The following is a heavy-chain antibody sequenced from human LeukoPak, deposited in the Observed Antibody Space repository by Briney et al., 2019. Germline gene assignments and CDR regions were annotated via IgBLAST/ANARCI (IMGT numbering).Heavy chain of an antibody. CDR3: ARAMRVAARLDYYYMDV. J-gene: IGHJ6*03. Sequence: ASVTVSCKASGYTFTSYGISWVRQAPGQGLEWMGWISAYNGNTNYAQKLQGRVTMTTDTSTSTAYMELRSLRSDDTAVYYCARAMRVAARLDYYYMDVWGKGTTVTVSS. CDR2: ISAYNGNT. V-gene: IGHV1-18*01. CDR1: GYTFTSYG. D-gene: IGHD6-6*01.